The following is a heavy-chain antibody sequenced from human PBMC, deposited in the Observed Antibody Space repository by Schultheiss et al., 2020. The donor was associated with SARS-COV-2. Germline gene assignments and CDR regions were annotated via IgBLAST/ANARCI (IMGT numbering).Heavy chain of an antibody. J-gene: IGHJ4*02. CDR3: ARDRSFDYYFDY. CDR1: GFTFSSYA. Sequence: GESLKISCAASGFTFSSYAMHWVRQAPGKGLEYVSAISSNGGSTYYANSVKGRFTISRDNSKNTLYLQMGSLRAEDMAVYYCARDRSFDYYFDYWGQGTLVTVSS. CDR2: ISSNGGST. V-gene: IGHV3-64*01. D-gene: IGHD6-13*01.